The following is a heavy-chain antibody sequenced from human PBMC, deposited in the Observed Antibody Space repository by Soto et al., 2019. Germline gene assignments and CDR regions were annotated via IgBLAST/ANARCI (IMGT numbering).Heavy chain of an antibody. D-gene: IGHD2-2*01. V-gene: IGHV4-34*01. CDR3: ARARYCSSTSCPYYFDY. Sequence: SETLSLTCAVYGGSFSGYYWSWIRQPPGKGLEWIGEINHSGSTNYNPSLKSRVTISVDTSKNQFSLKLSSVTAADTAVYYCARARYCSSTSCPYYFDYWGQGTLATVSS. CDR1: GGSFSGYY. CDR2: INHSGST. J-gene: IGHJ4*02.